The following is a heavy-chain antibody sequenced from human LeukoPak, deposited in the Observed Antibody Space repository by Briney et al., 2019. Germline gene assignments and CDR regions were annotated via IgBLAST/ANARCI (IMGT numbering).Heavy chain of an antibody. V-gene: IGHV3-30*01. Sequence: GGSLRLSCAASGFTFSSYAMHWVRQAPGKGLEWVAVISYDGSNKYYADSVKGRFTISRDNSENTLYLQMNSLRAEDTAVYYCARDRELELPADWGQGTLVTVSS. CDR1: GFTFSSYA. D-gene: IGHD1-7*01. J-gene: IGHJ4*02. CDR3: ARDRELELPAD. CDR2: ISYDGSNK.